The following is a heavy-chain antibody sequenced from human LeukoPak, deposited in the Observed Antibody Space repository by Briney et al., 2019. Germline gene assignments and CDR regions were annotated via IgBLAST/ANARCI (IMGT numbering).Heavy chain of an antibody. CDR2: INHSGST. CDR1: GGSFSGFH. Sequence: SETLSLTCAVYGGSFSGFHWSWIRQPPGKGLEWIGEINHSGSTNYNPSLKSRVTISVDRSKNQFALELSSVTAVDTAVYYCARGGGCSSTSCYYVDYWGQGTLVTVSS. J-gene: IGHJ4*02. D-gene: IGHD2-2*01. CDR3: ARGGGCSSTSCYYVDY. V-gene: IGHV4-34*01.